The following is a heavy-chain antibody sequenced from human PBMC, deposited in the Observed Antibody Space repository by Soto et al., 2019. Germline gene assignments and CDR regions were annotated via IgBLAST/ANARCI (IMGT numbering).Heavy chain of an antibody. CDR3: ARGGGCTSCPYTIMDV. CDR2: SNSDGSST. D-gene: IGHD2-2*01. V-gene: IGHV3-74*01. CDR1: GFTFSSYW. Sequence: GGSLRLSCAASGFTFSSYWLYWVRQAPGKGLVWVSGSNSDGSSTSYADSVKGRFTISRDNAKNTLYLKMNSLRAEDTAVYYCARGGGCTSCPYTIMDVWGQGTTVTVSS. J-gene: IGHJ6*02.